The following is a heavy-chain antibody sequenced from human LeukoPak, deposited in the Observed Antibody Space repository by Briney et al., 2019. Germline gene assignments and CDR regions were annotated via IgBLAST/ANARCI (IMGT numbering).Heavy chain of an antibody. D-gene: IGHD3-22*01. CDR3: AKYRSRFYFDALDI. CDR2: VSDDGGRT. V-gene: IGHV3-23*01. J-gene: IGHJ3*02. Sequence: QPGGSLKLSCAASGFTFVSYALSWVRQPPGKGLEWVSGVSDDGGRTYSADSVKGRFTISRDNSKNTLFLHMNNLRADDTAMYNCAKYRSRFYFDALDIWGQGTMVTVSS. CDR1: GFTFVSYA.